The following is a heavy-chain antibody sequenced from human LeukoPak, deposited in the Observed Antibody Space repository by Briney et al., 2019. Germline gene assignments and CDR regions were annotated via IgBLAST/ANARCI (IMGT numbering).Heavy chain of an antibody. Sequence: GGSLRLSCAASGFTFTNHWMSWVRQAPGKGLEWVANIKEDGSEKYYVDSVKGRLTVSRGNVKNSLFLQMNSLRVEDTAVYYCAKSGSSVFWSWGQGTLVTVSS. CDR2: IKEDGSEK. J-gene: IGHJ5*02. CDR1: GFTFTNHW. CDR3: AKSGSSVFWS. D-gene: IGHD3-3*02. V-gene: IGHV3-7*03.